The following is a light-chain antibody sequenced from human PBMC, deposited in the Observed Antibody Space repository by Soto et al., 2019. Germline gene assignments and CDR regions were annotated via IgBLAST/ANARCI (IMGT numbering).Light chain of an antibody. CDR3: QQYDSYPLT. CDR2: RAS. Sequence: DIQMTQSPSTLSASVGDRVTITCRASQSVSSWLAWYQQKPGKVPDLLIYRASSLESGVPSRFSGRGSGTEFTLTISSVQADDSATYYCQQYDSYPLTFGPGPKVDIK. J-gene: IGKJ3*01. V-gene: IGKV1-5*03. CDR1: QSVSSW.